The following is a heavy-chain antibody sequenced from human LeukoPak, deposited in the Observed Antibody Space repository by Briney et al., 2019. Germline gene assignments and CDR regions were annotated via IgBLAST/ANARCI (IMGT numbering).Heavy chain of an antibody. CDR1: GFTFSSYW. J-gene: IGHJ4*02. CDR2: ISWDGGGT. D-gene: IGHD3-10*01. CDR3: AKDMAAYYYASGNIDY. V-gene: IGHV3-43D*03. Sequence: GGSLRLSCAASGFTFSSYWMSWVRQAPGKGLEWVSLISWDGGGTYYADSVKGRFSISRDNSKNSLYLQMNSLRAEDTALYYCAKDMAAYYYASGNIDYWGQGTLVTVSS.